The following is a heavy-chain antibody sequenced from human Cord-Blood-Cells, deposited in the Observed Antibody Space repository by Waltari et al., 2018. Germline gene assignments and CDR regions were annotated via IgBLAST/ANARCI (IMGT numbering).Heavy chain of an antibody. CDR2: IYYSGST. Sequence: QLQLQESGPGLVKPSETLSLTCTVSGGSISIRSYYWGWIRQPPGKGLEWIGSIYYSGSTYYNPSLKSRVTISVDTSKNQFSLKLSSVTAADTAVYYCASDRRGRFDYWGQGTLVTVSS. CDR3: ASDRRGRFDY. V-gene: IGHV4-39*01. CDR1: GGSISIRSYY. J-gene: IGHJ4*02.